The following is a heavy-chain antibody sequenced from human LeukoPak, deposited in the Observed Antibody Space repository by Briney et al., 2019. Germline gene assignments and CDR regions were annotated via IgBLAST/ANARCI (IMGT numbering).Heavy chain of an antibody. Sequence: ASVKVSCKSSGYTFTSYGIRWVRQAPGQGLEWMGCISSYNGNTNYAQKRQGRVTMTTDTSTSTAYMELRSLRSDDTAVYYCAREGGKFRELLYPDYWGQGTLVTVSS. CDR2: ISSYNGNT. CDR1: GYTFTSYG. D-gene: IGHD3-10*01. CDR3: AREGGKFRELLYPDY. V-gene: IGHV1-18*01. J-gene: IGHJ4*02.